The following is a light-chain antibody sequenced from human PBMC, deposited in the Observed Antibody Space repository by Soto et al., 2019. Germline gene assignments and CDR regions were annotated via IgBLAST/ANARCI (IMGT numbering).Light chain of an antibody. CDR2: GAS. V-gene: IGKV3-20*01. Sequence: EIVLTQSPGTLSLSPGDRATLSCRASQSVSSNYLAWYQQKPGQAPRLLIYGASMRATGIPDRFSASGSGTDFTLTIRRLEPEDLAMYFCHHYGSSPRTFGQGTKVEIK. CDR1: QSVSSNY. CDR3: HHYGSSPRT. J-gene: IGKJ1*01.